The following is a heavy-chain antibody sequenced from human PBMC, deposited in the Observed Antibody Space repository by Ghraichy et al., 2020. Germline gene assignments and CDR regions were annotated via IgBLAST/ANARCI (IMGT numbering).Heavy chain of an antibody. CDR2: ISSSSYI. V-gene: IGHV3-21*01. J-gene: IGHJ4*02. Sequence: GGSLRLSCAASGFTFSSYSMNWVRQAPGKGLEWVSSISSSSYIYYADSVKGRFTISRDNAKNSLYLQMNSLRAEDTAVYYCARILIAVAGLPDYWGQGTLVTVSS. CDR3: ARILIAVAGLPDY. D-gene: IGHD6-19*01. CDR1: GFTFSSYS.